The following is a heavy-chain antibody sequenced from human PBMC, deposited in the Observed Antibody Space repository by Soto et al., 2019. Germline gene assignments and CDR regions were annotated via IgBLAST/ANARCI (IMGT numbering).Heavy chain of an antibody. CDR1: GGTFSSYA. V-gene: IGHV1-69*12. Sequence: QVQLVQSGAEVKKPGSSVKVSCKASGGTFSSYAISWVRQAPGQGLEWMGGIIPIFGTANYAQKFQGRVTINADESTSTAYMDLSSLRSEDTAVYYCARVTPYDSSGLGPYYFDYWGQGTLVTVSS. CDR3: ARVTPYDSSGLGPYYFDY. CDR2: IIPIFGTA. D-gene: IGHD3-22*01. J-gene: IGHJ4*02.